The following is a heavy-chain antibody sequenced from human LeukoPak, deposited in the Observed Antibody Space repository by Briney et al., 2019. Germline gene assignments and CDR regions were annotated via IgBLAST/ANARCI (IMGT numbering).Heavy chain of an antibody. D-gene: IGHD3-3*01. CDR1: GYSISSGYY. J-gene: IGHJ6*03. V-gene: IGHV4-38-2*01. CDR3: ARQGITIFGVVIINNYYMDV. CDR2: IYHSGST. Sequence: SETLSLTCAVSGYSISSGYYWGWIRQPPGKGLEWSGSIYHSGSTYYNPSLKSRVTISVDTSKNQFSLKLSSVTAADTAVYYCARQGITIFGVVIINNYYMDVWGKGTTVTVSS.